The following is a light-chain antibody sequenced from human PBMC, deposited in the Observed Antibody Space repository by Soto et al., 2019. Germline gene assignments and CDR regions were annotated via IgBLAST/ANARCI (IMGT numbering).Light chain of an antibody. CDR3: QQYENWPPLT. J-gene: IGKJ4*01. CDR1: QSVSSN. Sequence: EIVMTQSPATLSVSPGERATLSCRASQSVSSNLVWYQQKPGQAPRLLIYGASTRATGIPARFSGSGSGTEFTLTISSLQSEDFAVYYCQQYENWPPLTFGGGTKVEIK. CDR2: GAS. V-gene: IGKV3-15*01.